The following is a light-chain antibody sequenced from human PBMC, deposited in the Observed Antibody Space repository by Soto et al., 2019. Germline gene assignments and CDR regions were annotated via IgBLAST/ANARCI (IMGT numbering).Light chain of an antibody. CDR3: QQYHSTPVFT. J-gene: IGKJ3*01. Sequence: DIVMTQSPDSLAVSLGERATINCKSSQSVLYSSNNKNYLAWYQQKPGQPPKLLIYWASTRESGVPDRFSGRGSGTDSTLTLSSLQAEDVALYYCQQYHSTPVFTFGPRNNVDIK. CDR2: WAS. CDR1: QSVLYSSNNKNY. V-gene: IGKV4-1*01.